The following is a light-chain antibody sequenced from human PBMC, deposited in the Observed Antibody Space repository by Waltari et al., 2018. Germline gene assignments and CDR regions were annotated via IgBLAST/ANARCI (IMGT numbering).Light chain of an antibody. CDR1: QSVSTN. Sequence: DIVMTQSPATLSVSPGERATLSCRASQSVSTNLAWYQQKPGQPPRLLSAGASTRATDIPARFSGSGSGTEFTLTISSLQSEDFAVYYCQQYNNWLSLTFGGGTKVEIK. V-gene: IGKV3-15*01. J-gene: IGKJ4*01. CDR3: QQYNNWLSLT. CDR2: GAS.